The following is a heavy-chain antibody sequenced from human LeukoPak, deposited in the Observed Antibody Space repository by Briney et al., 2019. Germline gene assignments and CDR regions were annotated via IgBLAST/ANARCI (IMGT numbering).Heavy chain of an antibody. V-gene: IGHV3-30*03. J-gene: IGHJ4*02. D-gene: IGHD3-3*01. CDR2: ISYDGSNK. Sequence: PGGSLRLSCAASGFTFSSYGMPWVRQAPGKGLEWVAVISYDGSNKYYADSVKGRFTISRDNSKNTLYLQMNSLRAEDTAVYYCARGYDFWSGYYHGFDYWGQGTLVTVSS. CDR1: GFTFSSYG. CDR3: ARGYDFWSGYYHGFDY.